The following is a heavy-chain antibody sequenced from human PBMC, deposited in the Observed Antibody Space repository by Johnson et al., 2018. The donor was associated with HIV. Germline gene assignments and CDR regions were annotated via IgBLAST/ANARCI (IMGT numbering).Heavy chain of an antibody. CDR1: GFTFSRNS. V-gene: IGHV3-30-3*01. J-gene: IGHJ3*01. D-gene: IGHD3-22*01. CDR2: ISYDGNIK. Sequence: QVQLVESGGGVVQPGRSLRLSCVVSGFTFSRNSMHWVRQAPGKGLDWVAVISYDGNIKYYADSVKGRFTISRDNSKNTLYLQMNDLRAEDTALYYCARDWDYYDASGYYYANMVDAFDVWGQGTVVTVSS. CDR3: ARDWDYYDASGYYYANMVDAFDV.